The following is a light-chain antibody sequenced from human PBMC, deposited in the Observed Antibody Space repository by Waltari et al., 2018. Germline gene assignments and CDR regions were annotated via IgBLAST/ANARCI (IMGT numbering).Light chain of an antibody. CDR3: QQYNDWPPELT. CDR1: QSVSRK. Sequence: ETLMTQSPATLSVSPGERATLSCRASQSVSRKLAWYQQKPGQAPGLLIFDASIRATGTPATVSGSGAGTEFTVTISSLQSEDFAVYYCQQYNDWPPELTFGGGTKVEIK. V-gene: IGKV3-15*01. CDR2: DAS. J-gene: IGKJ4*01.